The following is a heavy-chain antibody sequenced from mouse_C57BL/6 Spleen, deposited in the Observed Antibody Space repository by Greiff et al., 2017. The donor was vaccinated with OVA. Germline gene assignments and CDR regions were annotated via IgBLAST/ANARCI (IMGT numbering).Heavy chain of an antibody. CDR3: ARNPKTAQASAWFAY. CDR1: GFSLTSYA. CDR2: IWTGGGT. D-gene: IGHD3-2*02. V-gene: IGHV2-9-1*01. J-gene: IGHJ3*01. Sequence: QVQLQQSGPGLVAPSQSLSITCTVSGFSLTSYAISWVRQPPGKGLEWLGVIWTGGGTNYNSALKSRLSISKDNSKSQVFLKMNSLQTDDTARYYCARNPKTAQASAWFAYWGQGTLVTVSA.